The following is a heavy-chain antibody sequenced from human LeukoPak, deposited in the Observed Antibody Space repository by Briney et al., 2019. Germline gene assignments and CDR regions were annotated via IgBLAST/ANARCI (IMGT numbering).Heavy chain of an antibody. CDR3: AKDKEQLVRWAFDI. D-gene: IGHD6-13*01. CDR1: GFTFDDYA. CDR2: ISWNSGSI. J-gene: IGHJ3*02. V-gene: IGHV3-9*03. Sequence: GGSLRLSCAASGFTFDDYAMHWVRQAPGKGLEWVSGISWNSGSIGYADSVKGRFTISRDNAKNPLYLQMNSLRAEDMALYYCAKDKEQLVRWAFDIWGQGTMVTVSS.